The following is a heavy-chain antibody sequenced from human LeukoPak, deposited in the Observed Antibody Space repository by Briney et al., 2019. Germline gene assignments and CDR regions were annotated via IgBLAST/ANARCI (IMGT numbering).Heavy chain of an antibody. J-gene: IGHJ3*02. D-gene: IGHD6-13*01. V-gene: IGHV4-39*01. CDR3: ARVESSSWSSDAFDI. Sequence: SETLSLTCTVSGDSISSGTFYWGWIRQSPGKGLEWIGSIYYNGITYYNPSLKSRVTMSVDTSRTQFSLKLSSVTAADTAVYYCARVESSSWSSDAFDIWGQGTMVTVSS. CDR2: IYYNGIT. CDR1: GDSISSGTFY.